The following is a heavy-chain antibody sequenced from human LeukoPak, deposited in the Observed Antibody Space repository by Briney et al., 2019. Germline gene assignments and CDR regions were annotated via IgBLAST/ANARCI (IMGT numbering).Heavy chain of an antibody. J-gene: IGHJ4*02. D-gene: IGHD4-23*01. CDR1: GFTFSSYG. CDR2: IRYDGSNK. V-gene: IGHV3-30*02. CDR3: AKIPTVVTLFDY. Sequence: PGGSLRLSCAASGFTFSSYGMHWVRQAPGKGLEWVAFIRYDGSNKYYADSVKGRFTISRDNSKNTLYLQMNSLRAEDTAVYYCAKIPTVVTLFDYWGQGTLVTVSS.